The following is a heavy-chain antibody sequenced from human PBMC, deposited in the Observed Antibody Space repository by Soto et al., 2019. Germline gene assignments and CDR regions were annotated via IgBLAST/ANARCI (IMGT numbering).Heavy chain of an antibody. J-gene: IGHJ4*02. Sequence: QVQLQQWGAGLLKPSETLSLTCAVYGGSFSGYYWSWIRQPPGKGLEWIGEINHSGSTNYNPSLKSRVTISVDTSKNQFSLKLSSVIAADTAVYYCAVLRRTGPYYFDYWGQGTLVTVSS. CDR3: AVLRRTGPYYFDY. V-gene: IGHV4-34*01. D-gene: IGHD2-2*01. CDR1: GGSFSGYY. CDR2: INHSGST.